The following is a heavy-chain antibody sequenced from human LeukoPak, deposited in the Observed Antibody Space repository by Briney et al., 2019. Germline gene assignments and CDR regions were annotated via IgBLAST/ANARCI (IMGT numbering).Heavy chain of an antibody. Sequence: SETLSLTCTVSGGSISSYYWSWIRQPPGKGLEWIGYIYYSGSTNYKPSLKSRVTISVDTSKNQFSLELNSVTAADTAVYYCARGGYYGSGNDFRFDPWGQGTLVTVSS. CDR2: IYYSGST. J-gene: IGHJ5*01. CDR1: GGSISSYY. CDR3: ARGGYYGSGNDFRFDP. V-gene: IGHV4-59*01. D-gene: IGHD3-10*01.